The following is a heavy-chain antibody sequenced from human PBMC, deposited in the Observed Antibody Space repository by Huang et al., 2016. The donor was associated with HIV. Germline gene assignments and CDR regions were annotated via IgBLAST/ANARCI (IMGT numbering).Heavy chain of an antibody. CDR1: GYTFTDPN. J-gene: IGHJ4*02. V-gene: IGHV1-2*02. CDR2: INPKRVGT. Sequence: QVQLVQSGAEVKNPGASVRVSRKASGYTFTDPNIHWVRQAPGQGLEWMGWINPKRVGTIYAQMFQGRVTMTRDTTISTVHMDLRRIQSDDTAVYFCARDWSFGSSTSPADWGQGTLVTVSS. D-gene: IGHD6-6*01. CDR3: ARDWSFGSSTSPAD.